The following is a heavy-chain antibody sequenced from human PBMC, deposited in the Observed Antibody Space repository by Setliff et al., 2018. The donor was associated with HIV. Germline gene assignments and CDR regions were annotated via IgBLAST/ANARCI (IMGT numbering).Heavy chain of an antibody. V-gene: IGHV1-18*01. CDR2: INTHSGYT. CDR3: ARGAEDLAINPPSFDYYFDY. Sequence: ASVKVSCKASGYTFNSYGISWVRQAPGQGLEWMGWINTHSGYTNYAQNVQGRVTVTMDTSTSTAYMELRSLKSDDTAVYFCARGAEDLAINPPSFDYYFDYWGQGTPVTVSS. D-gene: IGHD3-9*01. CDR1: GYTFNSYG. J-gene: IGHJ4*02.